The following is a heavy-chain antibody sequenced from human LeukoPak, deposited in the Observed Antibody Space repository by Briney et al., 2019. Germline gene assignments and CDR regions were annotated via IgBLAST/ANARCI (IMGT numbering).Heavy chain of an antibody. CDR3: ASLDYYGSGREDY. CDR1: GYSISSGYY. V-gene: IGHV4-38-2*02. Sequence: SETLSLTCTVSGYSISSGYYWGWIRQPPGKGLEWIGSIYHSGSTYYNPSLKSRVTISVDTSKNQFSLKLSSVTAADTAVYYCASLDYYGSGREDYWGQGTLVTVSS. CDR2: IYHSGST. D-gene: IGHD3-10*01. J-gene: IGHJ4*02.